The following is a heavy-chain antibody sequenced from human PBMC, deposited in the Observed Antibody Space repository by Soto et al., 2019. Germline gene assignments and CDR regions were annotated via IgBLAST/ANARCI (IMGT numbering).Heavy chain of an antibody. Sequence: GGSLRLSCAASGFTFDDYAMHWVRQAPGKGLEWVSGISWNSGSIGYADSVKSRFTISRDNAKNSLYLQMNSLRAEDTALYYCAKVAGYSSGWFDYWGQGTLVTVSS. J-gene: IGHJ4*02. CDR3: AKVAGYSSGWFDY. CDR1: GFTFDDYA. CDR2: ISWNSGSI. D-gene: IGHD6-19*01. V-gene: IGHV3-9*01.